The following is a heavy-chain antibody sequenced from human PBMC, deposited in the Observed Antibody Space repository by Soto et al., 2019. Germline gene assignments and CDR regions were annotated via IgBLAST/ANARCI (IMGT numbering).Heavy chain of an antibody. Sequence: GGSLRLSCAASGFTFSSYAMSWVRQAPGKGLEWVSAISGSGGSTYYADSGKGRFTMSRGNSKNTLYLQMNSLRAEDTAVYYCAKGSLYGSGTDYMDVWGKGTTVTVSS. J-gene: IGHJ6*03. CDR2: ISGSGGST. V-gene: IGHV3-23*01. D-gene: IGHD3-10*01. CDR3: AKGSLYGSGTDYMDV. CDR1: GFTFSSYA.